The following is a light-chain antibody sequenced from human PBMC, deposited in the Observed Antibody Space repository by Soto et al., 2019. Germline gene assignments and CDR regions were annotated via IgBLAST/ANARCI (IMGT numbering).Light chain of an antibody. CDR2: EVS. J-gene: IGLJ1*01. CDR1: SNDVRHSSF. Sequence: QSVLTQPPSASGSPGQSVTISCTGNSNDVRHSSFISWYQQHPGKGPKHIIYEVSKRPSGVPDRFSGSKSGNTASLSVSGLQDEDEADYFCNAQADNGKHVFGTGTKLTVL. V-gene: IGLV2-8*01. CDR3: NAQADNGKHV.